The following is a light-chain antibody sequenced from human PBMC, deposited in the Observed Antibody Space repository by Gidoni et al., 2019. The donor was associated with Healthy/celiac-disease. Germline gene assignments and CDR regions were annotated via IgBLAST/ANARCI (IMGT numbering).Light chain of an antibody. Sequence: DIQMTQSPSSLSASVGDRVTITCRASQSISSYLNWYQQKPGKAPKLLFYAASSLQSGVPSRCSGSGSGTDFTLTISSLQHEDFATYYWQQSYSTLITFGQGTRLEIK. V-gene: IGKV1-39*01. CDR3: QQSYSTLIT. J-gene: IGKJ5*01. CDR1: QSISSY. CDR2: AAS.